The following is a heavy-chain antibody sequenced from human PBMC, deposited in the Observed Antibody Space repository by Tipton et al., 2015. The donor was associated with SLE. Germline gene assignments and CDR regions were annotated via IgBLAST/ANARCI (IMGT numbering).Heavy chain of an antibody. Sequence: TLSLTCTVSGGSISTYFWNWVRQPPGKGLEWIGYMYFSGSAGYNPSLKSRVSISVDTSRNEFSLKMNSVTSADTAVYYCARAYSSDPFDYWGQGVPVPVSS. V-gene: IGHV4-59*01. CDR1: GGSISTYF. D-gene: IGHD6-13*01. CDR3: ARAYSSDPFDY. CDR2: MYFSGSA. J-gene: IGHJ4*02.